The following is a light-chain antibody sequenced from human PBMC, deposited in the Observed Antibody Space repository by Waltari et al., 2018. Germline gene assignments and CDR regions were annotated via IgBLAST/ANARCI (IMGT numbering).Light chain of an antibody. CDR3: SLYISSSTYWV. CDR2: AVR. Sequence: QSALTQPASVSGSPGQSITISCTGTSSDVGTYNYVSWYQQHPDTGPHLMIYAVRYPPCGFCSRGSGSTSGNTASLTLSVLQAEDEADYYCSLYISSSTYWVFGGGTKLTVL. V-gene: IGLV2-14*01. CDR1: SSDVGTYNY. J-gene: IGLJ3*02.